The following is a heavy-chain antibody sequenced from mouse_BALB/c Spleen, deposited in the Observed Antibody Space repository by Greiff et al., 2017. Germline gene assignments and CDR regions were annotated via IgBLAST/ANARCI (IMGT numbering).Heavy chain of an antibody. V-gene: IGHV5-6-3*01. Sequence: EVQRVESGGGLVQPGGSLKLSCAASGFTFSSYGMSWVRQTPDKRLELVATINSNGGSTYYPDSVKGRFTISRDNAKNTLYLQMSSLKSEDTAMYYCARRGRGDYWGQGTSVTVSS. CDR2: INSNGGST. J-gene: IGHJ4*01. CDR3: ARRGRGDY. D-gene: IGHD1-1*01. CDR1: GFTFSSYG.